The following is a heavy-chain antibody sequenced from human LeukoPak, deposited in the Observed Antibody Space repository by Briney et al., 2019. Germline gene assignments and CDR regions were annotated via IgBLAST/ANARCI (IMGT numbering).Heavy chain of an antibody. CDR3: ARDCSSTSCYLGHYYGMDV. V-gene: IGHV1-46*01. J-gene: IGHJ6*02. D-gene: IGHD2-2*01. CDR2: INPSGGST. Sequence: ASVKVSCKASGYTFTSYHMHWVRQAPGQGLEWMGIINPSGGSTSYAQKLQGRVTMTTDTSTSTAYMELRSLRSDDTAVYYCARDCSSTSCYLGHYYGMDVWGQGTTVTVSS. CDR1: GYTFTSYH.